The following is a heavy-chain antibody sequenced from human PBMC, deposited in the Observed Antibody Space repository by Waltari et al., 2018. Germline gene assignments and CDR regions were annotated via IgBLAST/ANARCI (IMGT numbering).Heavy chain of an antibody. Sequence: EVQLVQSGAEVKKPEASLRISCEGSGYSVTSHWIRWVRPMPGKGLEWGGRIDPSDSFRNYGPAFEGHVTISVDQSLRTAYLQWDSLKASDTAIYYCVRHRTTYPLEIDYWGQGTLVTVSS. D-gene: IGHD2-2*01. V-gene: IGHV5-10-1*01. CDR3: VRHRTTYPLEIDY. CDR1: GYSVTSHW. CDR2: IDPSDSFR. J-gene: IGHJ4*02.